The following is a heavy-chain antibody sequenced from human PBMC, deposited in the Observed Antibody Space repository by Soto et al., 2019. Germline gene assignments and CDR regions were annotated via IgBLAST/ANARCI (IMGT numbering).Heavy chain of an antibody. CDR2: MTSDTKTI. CDR1: GFTFSSYA. J-gene: IGHJ4*02. Sequence: GGSLRLSCAASGFTFSSYAMSWVRQAPGKGLEWTSYMTSDTKTIKYADSVKGRFTITRDNDKNSVYLQMTSLRDEDTAVYYCARSVEGHFDYWGQGTLVTVSS. CDR3: ARSVEGHFDY. D-gene: IGHD6-19*01. V-gene: IGHV3-48*02.